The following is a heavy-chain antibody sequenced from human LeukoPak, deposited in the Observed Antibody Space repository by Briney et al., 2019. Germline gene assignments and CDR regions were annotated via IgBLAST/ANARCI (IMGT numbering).Heavy chain of an antibody. CDR2: IYYSGST. V-gene: IGHV4-61*01. J-gene: IGHJ5*02. CDR1: GGSVSIGSDD. D-gene: IGHD2-8*02. Sequence: PSETLSLTCTVSGGSVSIGSDDWGWILQPPVKGLDGIGHIYYSGSTNYNPSLKSRATISVDPSKTQFSLKLSSVPAADPAVYYCARGYPYAHYCTGGVCPKRGWFDPWGQGTLVTVSS. CDR3: ARGYPYAHYCTGGVCPKRGWFDP.